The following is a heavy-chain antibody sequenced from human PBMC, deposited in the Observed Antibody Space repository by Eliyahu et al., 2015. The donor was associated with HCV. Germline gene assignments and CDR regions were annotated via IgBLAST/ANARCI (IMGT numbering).Heavy chain of an antibody. Sequence: QVHLQESGPGLAKASDTLSLTCIVSXGSVSGXFWGWIRQPPGKGLEWIGYIQSSGIANYNPSLSSRVTMSVDTSKNQVSLKFNSVNPADTAMYFCVRWDRDSTGWYGPDPWGQGTLVTVSS. CDR2: IQSSGIA. J-gene: IGHJ5*02. V-gene: IGHV4-59*02. CDR3: VRWDRDSTGWYGPDP. CDR1: XGSVSGXF. D-gene: IGHD6-19*01.